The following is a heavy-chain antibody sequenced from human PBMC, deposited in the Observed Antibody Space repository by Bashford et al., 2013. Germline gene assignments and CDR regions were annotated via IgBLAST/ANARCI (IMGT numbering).Heavy chain of an antibody. J-gene: IGHJ4*02. CDR1: GGTFSNYA. CDR2: FIPILGLA. D-gene: IGHD1-26*01. Sequence: SVKVSCKASGGTFSNYAINWVRQAPGQGLEWMGRFIPILGLANYAQKFQGRVTINADKSTSTAYMDLSSLRSEDTAVYYCARGGIVGATFYFDYWGQGTLVTVSS. V-gene: IGHV1-69*04. CDR3: ARGGIVGATFYFDY.